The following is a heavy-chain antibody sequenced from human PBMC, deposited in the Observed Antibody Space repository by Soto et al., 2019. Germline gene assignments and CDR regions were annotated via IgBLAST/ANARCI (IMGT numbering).Heavy chain of an antibody. Sequence: ASVKVSCKASGYTFTSYGISWVRQAPGQGLEWMGWISAYNGNTNYAQKLQGRVTMTTDTSTSTAYMELRSLRSDDTAVYYCARDLRATLTPWYFDYWGQGTLVTVSS. J-gene: IGHJ4*02. CDR2: ISAYNGNT. CDR3: ARDLRATLTPWYFDY. V-gene: IGHV1-18*04. D-gene: IGHD4-17*01. CDR1: GYTFTSYG.